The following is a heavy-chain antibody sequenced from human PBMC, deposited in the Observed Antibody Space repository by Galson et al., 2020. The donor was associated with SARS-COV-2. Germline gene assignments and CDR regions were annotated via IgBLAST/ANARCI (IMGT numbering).Heavy chain of an antibody. CDR3: ARGRITIFGVVIEGWFDP. D-gene: IGHD3-3*01. V-gene: IGHV4-34*01. J-gene: IGHJ5*02. Sequence: SETLSLTCAVYGGSFSGYYWSWIRQPPGKGLEWIGEINHSGSTNYNPSLKSRVTISVDTSKNQFSLKLSSVTAADTAVYYCARGRITIFGVVIEGWFDPWGQGTLVTVSS. CDR1: GGSFSGYY. CDR2: INHSGST.